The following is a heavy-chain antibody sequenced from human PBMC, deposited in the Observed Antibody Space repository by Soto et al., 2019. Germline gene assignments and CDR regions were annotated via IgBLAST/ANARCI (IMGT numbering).Heavy chain of an antibody. D-gene: IGHD6-13*01. V-gene: IGHV1-46*01. J-gene: IGHJ4*02. CDR2: INPSGGST. CDR1: GYTFTSYY. Sequence: VASVKVSCKASGYTFTSYYMHWVRQAPGQGLEWMGIINPSGGSTSYAQKFQGRVTMTRDTSTSTVYMELSSLRSEDTAVYYCARDLTIAAAERLIDNWGQGTLVTVSS. CDR3: ARDLTIAAAERLIDN.